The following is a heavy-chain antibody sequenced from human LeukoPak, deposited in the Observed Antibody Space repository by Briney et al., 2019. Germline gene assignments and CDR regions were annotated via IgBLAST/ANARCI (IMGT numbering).Heavy chain of an antibody. CDR2: IYYSGST. J-gene: IGHJ5*02. CDR3: ARGGYYGSGNDFRFDP. Sequence: PSETLSLTCSVSGGSMSSYYWSWIRQSPGKGLEWIGYIYYSGSTNCKPSLKSRVTISVDTSKNQFSLKLSSVTAADTAVYYCARGGYYGSGNDFRFDPWGQGTLVTVSS. V-gene: IGHV4-59*01. CDR1: GGSMSSYY. D-gene: IGHD3-10*01.